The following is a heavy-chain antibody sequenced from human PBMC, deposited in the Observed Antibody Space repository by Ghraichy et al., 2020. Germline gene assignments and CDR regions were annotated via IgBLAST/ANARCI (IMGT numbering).Heavy chain of an antibody. CDR1: GYSFHTCW. CDR2: IYPGDSDT. J-gene: IGHJ4*02. V-gene: IGHV5-51*01. Sequence: GESLNISCKASGYSFHTCWIGWVRQMPGKGLEWMGVIYPGDSDTKYSPSFQGQVTISVDKSLSTAYLQWSSLKASDTAMYYCARFYGGYYPYYFDYWGQGTLVNVSS. CDR3: ARFYGGYYPYYFDY. D-gene: IGHD3-22*01.